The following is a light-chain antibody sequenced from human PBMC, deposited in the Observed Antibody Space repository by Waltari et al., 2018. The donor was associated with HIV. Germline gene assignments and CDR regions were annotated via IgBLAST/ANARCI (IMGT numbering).Light chain of an antibody. CDR2: RNN. J-gene: IGLJ3*02. CDR1: SSNIGSHY. Sequence: QSVLTQPPSASGTPAQSVTLSCSGSSSNIGSHYVYWSQPLPGTAPKLLIYRNNQRPSGVPDRFSGSKSGTSASLAISGLRSEDEADYYCAAWDNSLSAPVFGGGTKLTVL. CDR3: AAWDNSLSAPV. V-gene: IGLV1-47*01.